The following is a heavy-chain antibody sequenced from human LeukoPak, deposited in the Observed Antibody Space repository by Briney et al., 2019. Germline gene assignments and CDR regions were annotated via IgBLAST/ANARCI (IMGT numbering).Heavy chain of an antibody. J-gene: IGHJ6*04. CDR3: AELGITMIGGV. Sequence: GGSLRLSCAASGFTFSSYEMTWVRQAPGKGLEWVSYISSSGSIIYYADSVKGRFTISRDNAKNSLYLQMNSLRAEDTALYYCAELGITMIGGVWGKGTTVTISS. CDR2: ISSSGSII. CDR1: GFTFSSYE. V-gene: IGHV3-48*03. D-gene: IGHD3-10*02.